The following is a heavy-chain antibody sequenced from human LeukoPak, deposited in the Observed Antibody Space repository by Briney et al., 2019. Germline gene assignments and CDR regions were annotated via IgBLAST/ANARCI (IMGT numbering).Heavy chain of an antibody. V-gene: IGHV3-23*01. CDR3: ARLPDPYKNVNCGGDCYSGYYYYYGMDV. CDR2: NENGGTT. D-gene: IGHD2-21*02. J-gene: IGHJ6*02. Sequence: GGSLRLSCVGSGFTFRSHAMSWVRQAPEKGLEFVSGNENGGTTYYADSVKGRFSISRDNSKNTLYLQMNSLRAEDTAVYYCARLPDPYKNVNCGGDCYSGYYYYYGMDVWGQGTTVTVSS. CDR1: GFTFRSHA.